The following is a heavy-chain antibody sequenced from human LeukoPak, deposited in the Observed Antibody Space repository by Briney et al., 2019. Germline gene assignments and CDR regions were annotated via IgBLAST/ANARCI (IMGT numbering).Heavy chain of an antibody. D-gene: IGHD1-26*01. J-gene: IGHJ4*02. CDR2: AYYSGST. CDR3: ARTESVLGTTGLNDFFDD. CDR1: GGSIRGSSDY. V-gene: IGHV4-39*01. Sequence: SETLSLTCTVSGGSIRGSSDYWGWIRQSPGKGLEWIGSAYYSGSTYYNPSLKSRVSVSVDTSKNQFQLRLTSATAADTAVYYCARTESVLGTTGLNDFFDDWGQGTLVTVSS.